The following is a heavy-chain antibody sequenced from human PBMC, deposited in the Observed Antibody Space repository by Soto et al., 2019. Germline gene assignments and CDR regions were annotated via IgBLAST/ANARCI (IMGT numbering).Heavy chain of an antibody. CDR1: GGSISSYY. D-gene: IGHD2-2*01. CDR3: ARVVVYYYYYYMDV. Sequence: SETLSLTCTVSGGSISSYYWSWIRQPPGKGLEWIGYIYYSGSTNYNPSPKSRVTISVDTSKNQFSLKLSSVTAADTAVYYCARVVVYYYYYYMDVWGKGTTVTVSS. J-gene: IGHJ6*03. V-gene: IGHV4-59*08. CDR2: IYYSGST.